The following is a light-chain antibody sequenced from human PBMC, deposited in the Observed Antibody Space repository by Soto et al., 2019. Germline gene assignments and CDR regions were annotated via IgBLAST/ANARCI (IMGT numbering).Light chain of an antibody. CDR1: SSDIGAYNY. J-gene: IGLJ3*02. CDR3: ASFTRSSTVV. CDR2: DVS. V-gene: IGLV2-14*03. Sequence: QSALTQPASVSGSPGQSIAISCTGTSSDIGAYNYVSWYQQHPGEVPKLMIYDVSKRPSGISDRFSGSKSGSTASLTISGLQPEDEADYYCASFTRSSTVVFGGGTKLTVL.